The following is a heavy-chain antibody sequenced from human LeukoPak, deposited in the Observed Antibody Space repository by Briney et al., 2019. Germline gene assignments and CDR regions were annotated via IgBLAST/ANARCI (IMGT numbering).Heavy chain of an antibody. D-gene: IGHD2-2*01. CDR1: DFSINNYW. J-gene: IGHJ6*02. CDR3: ARDYAYTMDV. Sequence: PGGSLRLSCAASDFSINNYWMHWVRQAPGKGLAWVSRINSDGSSTIYADSVKGRFTISRDNAKNTLYLQVNSLRAEDTAVYYCARDYAYTMDVWGQGTTVTVS. V-gene: IGHV3-74*01. CDR2: INSDGSST.